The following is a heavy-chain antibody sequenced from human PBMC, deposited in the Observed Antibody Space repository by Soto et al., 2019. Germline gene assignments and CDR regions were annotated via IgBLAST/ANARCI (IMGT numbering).Heavy chain of an antibody. Sequence: SETLSLTCAVYGGSFSGYYWSWIRQPPGKGLEWIGEINHSGSTNYNPSLKSRVTISVDTSKNQFSLKLSSVTAADTAVYYCARGLPGGNCTNGVCRWFDPWGQGTLVTVSS. CDR1: GGSFSGYY. CDR2: INHSGST. CDR3: ARGLPGGNCTNGVCRWFDP. J-gene: IGHJ5*02. V-gene: IGHV4-34*01. D-gene: IGHD2-8*01.